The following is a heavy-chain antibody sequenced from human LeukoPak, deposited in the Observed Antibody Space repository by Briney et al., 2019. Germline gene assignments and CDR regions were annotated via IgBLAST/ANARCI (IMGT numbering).Heavy chain of an antibody. Sequence: GESLKISCKASGYSFTTYWIGWVRQLPGKGLEWVGFIYPGESQIRYSPSFQGRVTISADKSISTAYLQWSSLKASDTAMYYCARHFSVDSTSSHFDYWGQGTWVTVSS. CDR2: IYPGESQI. V-gene: IGHV5-51*01. D-gene: IGHD2-2*01. CDR3: ARHFSVDSTSSHFDY. CDR1: GYSFTTYW. J-gene: IGHJ4*02.